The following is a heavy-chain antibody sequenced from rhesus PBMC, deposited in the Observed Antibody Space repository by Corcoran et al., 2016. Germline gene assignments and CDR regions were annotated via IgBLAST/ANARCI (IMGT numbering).Heavy chain of an antibody. D-gene: IGHD3-28*01. CDR3: ARWYYFDSGYGFDY. J-gene: IGHJ4*01. CDR1: GGSFRNYW. Sequence: QVQLQESGPGLVKPSETLSLTCAVSGGSFRNYWWSWIRQPPGKGLEWIGEINGNKGNTNQNPYVKSRVTISKDASKNQCSLKLSSVTAADTAVYWCARWYYFDSGYGFDYWGQGVLVTVSS. CDR2: INGNKGNT. V-gene: IGHV4-80*01.